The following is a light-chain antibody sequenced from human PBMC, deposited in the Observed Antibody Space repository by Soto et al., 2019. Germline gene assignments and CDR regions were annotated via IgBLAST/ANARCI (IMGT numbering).Light chain of an antibody. J-gene: IGLJ2*01. CDR3: GTWNTSLSAVV. Sequence: QSVLTQPPSVSAAPGQKVTISCSGASSNIGKNYVSWYKQLPGAAPKLVIFDTNKRPSGIPDRFSGSKSGTSAALDITALQTGDEDDYYCGTWNTSLSAVVFGGGTQRTVL. CDR2: DTN. CDR1: SSNIGKNY. V-gene: IGLV1-51*01.